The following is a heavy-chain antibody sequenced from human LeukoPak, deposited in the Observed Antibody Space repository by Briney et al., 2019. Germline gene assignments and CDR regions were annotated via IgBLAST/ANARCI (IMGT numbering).Heavy chain of an antibody. Sequence: SETLSLTCTVSGASISTSSYYWGWVRQPPGKGLEWIGTIHYSGGTYYNPSLKSRVTMSVDTSMNQFSLRLRSATAADTAVYYCATSTTGAMKIDYWGQGTLVTVSS. D-gene: IGHD4-17*01. CDR1: GASISTSSYY. CDR3: ATSTTGAMKIDY. V-gene: IGHV4-39*01. CDR2: IHYSGGT. J-gene: IGHJ4*02.